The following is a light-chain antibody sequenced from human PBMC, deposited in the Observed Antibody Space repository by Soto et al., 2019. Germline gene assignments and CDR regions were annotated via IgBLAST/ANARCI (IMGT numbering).Light chain of an antibody. CDR2: DNS. J-gene: IGLJ3*02. CDR3: QSYDSSLSGWV. Sequence: QSVLTQPPSVSGAPGQRVTISCTGSSSNIGSLYDVHWYQQLPGTAPKLLIYDNSNRPSGVPDRFSGSKSGTSASLAITGLQAEDEADYYCQSYDSSLSGWVFGGGTKLTVL. V-gene: IGLV1-40*01. CDR1: SSNIGSLYD.